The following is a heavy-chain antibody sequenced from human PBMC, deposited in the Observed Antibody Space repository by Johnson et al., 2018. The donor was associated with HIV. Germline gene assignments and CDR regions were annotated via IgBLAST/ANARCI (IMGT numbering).Heavy chain of an antibody. CDR2: IGTAGDT. V-gene: IGHV3-13*01. Sequence: VQLVESGGGVVQPGRSLRLSCAASGFTFSSYAMHWVRQATGKGLEWVSAIGTAGDTYYPGSVKGRFTLSRENAKNSLYLQMNSLRAEDTALYYCARGVLLWFRELSSLNDAFDIWGQGTMVTVSS. J-gene: IGHJ3*02. CDR3: ARGVLLWFRELSSLNDAFDI. CDR1: GFTFSSYA. D-gene: IGHD3-10*01.